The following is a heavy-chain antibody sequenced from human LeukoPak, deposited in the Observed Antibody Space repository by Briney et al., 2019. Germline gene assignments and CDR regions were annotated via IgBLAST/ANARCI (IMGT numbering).Heavy chain of an antibody. CDR3: TRDASVGATGGWFDP. CDR2: VSSSGAAV. Sequence: GGSLRLSCAASGFSFSDYYMSWIRQSPGKGLEWLSYVSSSGAAVHYADSVKGRFTISRDNAKRSLYLQMDSLTAEDTALYYCTRDASVGATGGWFDPWGQGTLVTVSS. V-gene: IGHV3-11*01. CDR1: GFSFSDYY. D-gene: IGHD1-26*01. J-gene: IGHJ5*02.